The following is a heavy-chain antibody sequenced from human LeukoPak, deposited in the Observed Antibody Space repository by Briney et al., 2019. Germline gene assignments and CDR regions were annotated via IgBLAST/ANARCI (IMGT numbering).Heavy chain of an antibody. CDR3: ARDPGKLRYLDWLSGGPNLFDP. J-gene: IGHJ5*02. CDR1: GYTFTSYG. CDR2: ISAYNGNT. D-gene: IGHD3-9*01. Sequence: ASVKVSCKASGYTFTSYGISWVRQAPGQGLEWMGWISAYNGNTNYAQKLQGRVTMTTDTSTSTAYMELRSLRSDDTAVYYCARDPGKLRYLDWLSGGPNLFDPWGQGTLVTVSS. V-gene: IGHV1-18*01.